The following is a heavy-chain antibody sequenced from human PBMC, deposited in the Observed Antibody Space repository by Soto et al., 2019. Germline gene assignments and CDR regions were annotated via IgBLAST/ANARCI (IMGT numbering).Heavy chain of an antibody. J-gene: IGHJ2*01. CDR3: AKGGWYFDL. V-gene: IGHV3-30*18. CDR1: GFTFSSYG. CDR2: ISYDGSNK. Sequence: QVQLVESGGGVVQPGRSLRLSCAASGFTFSSYGMHWVRQAPGKGLEWVAVISYDGSNKYYADSVKGRFTISRDNSKNTLYLQMNSLRAEDTAVYYCAKGGWYFDLWGRGTLDTVSS.